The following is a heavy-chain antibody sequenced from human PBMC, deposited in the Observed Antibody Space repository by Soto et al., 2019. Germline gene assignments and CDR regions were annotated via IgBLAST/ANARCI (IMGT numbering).Heavy chain of an antibody. CDR3: ARFYSSGAFEYLHH. CDR1: GGSVSSSIYY. D-gene: IGHD6-19*01. Sequence: QLQLQESGPGLVKPSETLSLTCTVSGGSVSSSIYYWGWIRQPPGEGLEWIGSIYFSGTTYYNPSLKSRVTVSVDTSKNQFSLKVSSVTAADTAVYYCARFYSSGAFEYLHHWGQGTLVTVSS. J-gene: IGHJ1*01. CDR2: IYFSGTT. V-gene: IGHV4-39*01.